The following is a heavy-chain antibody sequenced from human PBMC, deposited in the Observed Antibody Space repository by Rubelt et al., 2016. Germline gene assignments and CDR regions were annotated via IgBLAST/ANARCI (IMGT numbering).Heavy chain of an antibody. CDR2: KSDGSVT. CDR3: AREPYYSRPHNAFDV. J-gene: IGHJ3*01. Sequence: KSDGSVTTYADSVKGRFTISRDNAKNTLYLHLDSLRVEDTAVYYCAREPYYSRPHNAFDVWGQGTMVTVSS. V-gene: IGHV3-74*03. D-gene: IGHD3-16*01.